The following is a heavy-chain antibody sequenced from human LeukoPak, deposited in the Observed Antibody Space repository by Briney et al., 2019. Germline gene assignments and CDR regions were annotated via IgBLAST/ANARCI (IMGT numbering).Heavy chain of an antibody. CDR1: GGSISSYY. CDR3: ARAGYCSGGSCYSGLPDAFDI. J-gene: IGHJ3*02. CDR2: ISYSGST. V-gene: IGHV4-59*01. Sequence: KPSETLSLTCTVSGGSISSYYWSWIRQPPGKGLEWIGYISYSGSTNYNPSLKSRVTISVDTSKNQFSLKLSSVTAADTAVYYCARAGYCSGGSCYSGLPDAFDIWGQGTMVTVSS. D-gene: IGHD2-15*01.